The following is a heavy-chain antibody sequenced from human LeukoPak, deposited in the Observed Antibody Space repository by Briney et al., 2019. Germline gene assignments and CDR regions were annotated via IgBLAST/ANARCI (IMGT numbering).Heavy chain of an antibody. Sequence: GGSLRLSCAASGFTFEGYGMSWVRQGPGKGLEWVSGINWNGGSTGYADSVKGRFTISRDNAKNSLYLQVNSLRAEDTALYYCARGGYSSGWAHAFDYWGQGTLVTVSS. V-gene: IGHV3-20*04. CDR3: ARGGYSSGWAHAFDY. J-gene: IGHJ4*02. CDR1: GFTFEGYG. CDR2: INWNGGST. D-gene: IGHD6-19*01.